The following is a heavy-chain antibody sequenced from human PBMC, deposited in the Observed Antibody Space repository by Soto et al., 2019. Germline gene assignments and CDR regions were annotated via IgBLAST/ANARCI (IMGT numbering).Heavy chain of an antibody. CDR2: INSDGSST. Sequence: EVQLVESGGGLVQPGRSLRLSCAASGFTFENYAMHWVRQAPGKGLEWVSGINSDGSSTSYADSVKGRFTISRDNAKNTLFLQMNSLRAEDTAVYYCARELPTAIRGGYYYSYGMDVWGQGTTVTVSS. D-gene: IGHD2-2*02. V-gene: IGHV3-9*01. CDR3: ARELPTAIRGGYYYSYGMDV. J-gene: IGHJ6*02. CDR1: GFTFENYA.